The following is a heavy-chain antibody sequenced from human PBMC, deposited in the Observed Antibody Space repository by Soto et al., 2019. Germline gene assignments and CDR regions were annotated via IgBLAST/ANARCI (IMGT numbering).Heavy chain of an antibody. CDR2: ISPHSGNT. Sequence: QVQLVQSEGEVRQPGSSVKVSCKTSGGTFTSYGINWVRQAPGQGLEWMGDISPHSGNTSYAPNLQGRVTMTADTSTTTAYMELRSLTSDDTAVYYCAREMCTRSGAQNFFDYWGLGALVTVSS. V-gene: IGHV1-18*01. CDR1: GGTFTSYG. J-gene: IGHJ4*02. CDR3: AREMCTRSGAQNFFDY. D-gene: IGHD6-25*01.